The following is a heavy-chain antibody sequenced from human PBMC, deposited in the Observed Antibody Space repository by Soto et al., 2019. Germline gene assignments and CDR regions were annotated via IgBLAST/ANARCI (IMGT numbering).Heavy chain of an antibody. CDR2: ISYDGSSK. V-gene: IGHV3-30*18. J-gene: IGHJ5*02. D-gene: IGHD6-6*01. CDR1: GFTFSSYG. Sequence: LRLSCAASGFTFSSYGMHWVRQAPGKGLEWVAVISYDGSSKYYADSVKGRFTISRDNSKNTLYLQMNSLRAEDTAVYYCAKDRSSDPWGQGTLVTVSS. CDR3: AKDRSSDP.